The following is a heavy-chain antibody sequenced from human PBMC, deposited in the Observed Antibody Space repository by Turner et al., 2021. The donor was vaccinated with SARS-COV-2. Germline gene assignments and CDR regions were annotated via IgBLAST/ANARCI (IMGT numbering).Heavy chain of an antibody. D-gene: IGHD3-10*01. CDR2: ISYEGSNK. V-gene: IGHV3-30-3*01. CDR1: GFTFSSYV. CDR3: ARDSGDFDY. J-gene: IGHJ4*02. Sequence: QVQLVESGGGVVQPGRSLRLSCAGAGFTFSSYVRHCVRQAPGKGLEWVAVISYEGSNKYYADPVKGRFTISRDNSKNTLYLQMNSLRAEDTAVYYCARDSGDFDYWGQGTLVTVSS.